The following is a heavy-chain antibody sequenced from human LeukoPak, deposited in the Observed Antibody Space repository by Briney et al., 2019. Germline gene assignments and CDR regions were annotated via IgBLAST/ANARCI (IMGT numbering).Heavy chain of an antibody. CDR3: ARVEATTARSYYYYYMGV. D-gene: IGHD1-1*01. J-gene: IGHJ6*03. V-gene: IGHV3-21*06. Sequence: GGSLRLSCAVSGFSFTSYAMNWVRQAPGKGLEWVSSITTGSSYIYYADSVRGRFSVSRDNAKNSLYLEMNSLRAEDTAVYYCARVEATTARSYYYYYMGVWGKGTTVTVSS. CDR2: ITTGSSYI. CDR1: GFSFTSYA.